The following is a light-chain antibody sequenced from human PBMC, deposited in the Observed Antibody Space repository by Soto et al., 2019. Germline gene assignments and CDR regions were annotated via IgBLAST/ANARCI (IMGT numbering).Light chain of an antibody. V-gene: IGKV3-15*01. CDR3: QQYNNWPQT. J-gene: IGKJ1*01. CDR2: GAS. CDR1: QSVSSN. Sequence: EIVMTQSPATLSVSPGERATLSCRASQSVSSNLAWYQQKPGQAPRLLIYGASTRATGIPARFRGSGSGTEFTLTISSLQSEEFAVYYCQQYNNWPQTFGQGTKVEIK.